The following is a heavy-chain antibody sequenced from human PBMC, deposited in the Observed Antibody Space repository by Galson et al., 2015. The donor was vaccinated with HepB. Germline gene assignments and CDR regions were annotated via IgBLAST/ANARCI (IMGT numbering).Heavy chain of an antibody. J-gene: IGHJ3*02. CDR2: IWYDGSNR. Sequence: SLRLSCAASGFTFRNYGMHWVRQAPGKGLEWVALIWYDGSNRYYADSVKGRFTVSRDNSQSTLNLQINSLRAEDTAIYYCAREVDTAFVDTTYAYDIWGQGTMVTVSS. V-gene: IGHV3-33*01. CDR1: GFTFRNYG. D-gene: IGHD5-18*01. CDR3: AREVDTAFVDTTYAYDI.